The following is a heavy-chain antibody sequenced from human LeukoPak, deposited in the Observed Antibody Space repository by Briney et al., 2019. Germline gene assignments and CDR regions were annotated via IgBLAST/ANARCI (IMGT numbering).Heavy chain of an antibody. D-gene: IGHD3-22*01. CDR2: ISWNSGSI. J-gene: IGHJ4*02. Sequence: GGSLRLSCAASGFTFDDYAMHWVRQAPGKGLEWVSGISWNSGSIGYADSVKGRFTISRDNAKNSLYLQMNSLRAEDTALYYCAKGDYYGSSGYDKFDYWGQGTLVTVSS. CDR3: AKGDYYGSSGYDKFDY. CDR1: GFTFDDYA. V-gene: IGHV3-9*01.